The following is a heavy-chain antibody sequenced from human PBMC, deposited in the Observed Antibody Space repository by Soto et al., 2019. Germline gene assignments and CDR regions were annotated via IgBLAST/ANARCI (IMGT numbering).Heavy chain of an antibody. CDR1: GFTFSNYA. CDR2: ISGSGGST. D-gene: IGHD6-19*01. CDR3: AKSRGSDWKLYGMEV. Sequence: GGSLRLSCTASGFTFSNYAMSWVRQPPGKGLEWVSAISGSGGSTYYADSVKGRFTISRDNPKNTLYVQMNSLRAEDTAVYYCAKSRGSDWKLYGMEVWGQGTTVTVSS. J-gene: IGHJ6*02. V-gene: IGHV3-23*01.